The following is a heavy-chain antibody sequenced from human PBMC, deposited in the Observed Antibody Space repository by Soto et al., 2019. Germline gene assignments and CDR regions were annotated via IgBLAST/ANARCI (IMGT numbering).Heavy chain of an antibody. CDR2: IYHSGST. V-gene: IGHV4-4*02. J-gene: IGHJ6*02. D-gene: IGHD3-10*01. Sequence: QVQLQESGPGLVKPSGTLSLTCDVSGGSISSSTWWSLVRQPPGKGLEWVGEIYHSGSTNYNQSLKSRVTISVDKSKDQYSLKLSYVAAADPAVYYCARDLPYYGSGSYYGLDVWGQGTTVTVSS. CDR3: ARDLPYYGSGSYYGLDV. CDR1: GGSISSSTW.